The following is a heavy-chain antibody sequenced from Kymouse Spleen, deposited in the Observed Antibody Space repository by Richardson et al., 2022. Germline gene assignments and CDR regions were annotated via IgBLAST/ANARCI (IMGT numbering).Heavy chain of an antibody. D-gene: IGHD3-10*01. CDR3: AIFSVLWFGELSGWFDP. CDR2: IYYSGST. CDR1: GGSISSGGYY. Sequence: QVQLQESGPGLVKPSQTLSLTCTVSGGSISSGGYYWSWIRQHPGKGLEWIGYIYYSGSTYYNPSLKSRVTISVDTSKNQFSLKLSSVTAADTAVYYCAIFSVLWFGELSGWFDPWGQGTLVTVSS. V-gene: IGHV4-31*03. J-gene: IGHJ5*02.